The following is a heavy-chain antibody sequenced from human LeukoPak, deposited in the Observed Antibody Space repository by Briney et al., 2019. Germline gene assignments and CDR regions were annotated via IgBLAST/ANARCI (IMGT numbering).Heavy chain of an antibody. CDR2: ISSDGDDK. Sequence: GGSLRLSCSASGFTFSSFLMHWVRQAPGKGLEWVAVISSDGDDKYYADSVKGRFRISRDNSKKTLFLQMNGLRTEDTAVYHCHFVAVTARSPPDAFDVWGQGTLATVAS. D-gene: IGHD2-21*02. CDR3: HFVAVTARSPPDAFDV. V-gene: IGHV3-30*01. J-gene: IGHJ3*01. CDR1: GFTFSSFL.